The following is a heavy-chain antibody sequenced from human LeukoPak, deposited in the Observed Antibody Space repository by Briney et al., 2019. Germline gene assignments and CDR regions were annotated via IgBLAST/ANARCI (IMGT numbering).Heavy chain of an antibody. J-gene: IGHJ6*02. V-gene: IGHV3-30*18. CDR1: RFTFSSYG. D-gene: IGHD4-17*01. Sequence: GRSPRLSCAASRFTFSSYGMHWVRQAPGKGLEWVAVISYDGSNKYYADSVKGRFTISRDNSKNTLYLQMNSLRAEDTAVYYCAKTHSYPNYGDLYYYYGMDVWGQGTTVTVSS. CDR3: AKTHSYPNYGDLYYYYGMDV. CDR2: ISYDGSNK.